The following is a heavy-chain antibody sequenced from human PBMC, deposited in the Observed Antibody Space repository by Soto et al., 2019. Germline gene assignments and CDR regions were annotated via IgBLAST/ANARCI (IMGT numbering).Heavy chain of an antibody. V-gene: IGHV4-30-4*01. Sequence: PSETLSLTCTVSGGSISSGDYYWSWIRQPPGKGLEWIGYIYYSGSTYYNPSLKSRVTISVDTSKNQFSLKLSSVTAADTAVYYCARAVPYDSSGYYPYFDYWGQGTLVTVSS. J-gene: IGHJ4*02. D-gene: IGHD3-22*01. CDR1: GGSISSGDYY. CDR2: IYYSGST. CDR3: ARAVPYDSSGYYPYFDY.